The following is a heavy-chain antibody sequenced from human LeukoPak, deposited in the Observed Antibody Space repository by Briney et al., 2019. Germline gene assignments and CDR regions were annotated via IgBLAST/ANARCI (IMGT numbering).Heavy chain of an antibody. V-gene: IGHV3-23*01. Sequence: GGSLRLSCAASGFTFSNDVMRWVRQAPGKGLEWVSSITSGGSTYYADSVKGRFTISRDNSENTLYLQMNSLRAEDTAVYYCARPVTATDRFYFFDSWGQGTLVTVSS. CDR2: ITSGGST. CDR3: ARPVTATDRFYFFDS. J-gene: IGHJ4*02. CDR1: GFTFSNDV. D-gene: IGHD2-15*01.